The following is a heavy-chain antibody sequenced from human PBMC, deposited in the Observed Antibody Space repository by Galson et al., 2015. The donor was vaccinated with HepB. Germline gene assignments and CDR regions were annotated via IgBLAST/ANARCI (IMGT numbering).Heavy chain of an antibody. D-gene: IGHD1-14*01. V-gene: IGHV4-39*07. CDR1: GGSISRTIYY. Sequence: ETLSLTCTVSGGSISRTIYYWGWIRQPPGKGLEWIGSVYYNGSTYYNPSLKGRVTISIDTSKNQFSLRLSSVTAADTAVYYCARGRYHSSPPDYWGQGTLVTVSS. J-gene: IGHJ4*02. CDR3: ARGRYHSSPPDY. CDR2: VYYNGST.